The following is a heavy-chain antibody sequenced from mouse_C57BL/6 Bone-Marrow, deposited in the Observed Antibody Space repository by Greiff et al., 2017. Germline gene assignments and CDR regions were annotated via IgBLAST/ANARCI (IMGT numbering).Heavy chain of an antibody. CDR2: INPNNGGT. D-gene: IGHD1-1*01. CDR3: AGGTVVALYAMDY. Sequence: EVQLQQSGPELVKPGASVKISCKASGYTFTDYYMNWVKQSHGKSLEWIGDINPNNGGTSYNQKFKGKATLTVDKSSSTAYMELRSLTSEDSAVYYCAGGTVVALYAMDYWGQGTSVTVSS. CDR1: GYTFTDYY. V-gene: IGHV1-26*01. J-gene: IGHJ4*01.